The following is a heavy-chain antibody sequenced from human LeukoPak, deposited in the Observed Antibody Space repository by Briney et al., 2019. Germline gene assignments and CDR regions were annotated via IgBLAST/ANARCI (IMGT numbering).Heavy chain of an antibody. J-gene: IGHJ5*02. V-gene: IGHV3-30*03. CDR3: ARGDKYYDFWSGYYQVGYANWFDP. CDR2: ISYDGSNK. Sequence: GRSLRLSCAASGFTFSSYGMHWVRQAPGKGLEWVAVISYDGSNKYYADSVKGRFTISRDNAKNSLYLQMNSLRAEDTAVYYCARGDKYYDFWSGYYQVGYANWFDPWGQGTLVTVSS. D-gene: IGHD3-3*01. CDR1: GFTFSSYG.